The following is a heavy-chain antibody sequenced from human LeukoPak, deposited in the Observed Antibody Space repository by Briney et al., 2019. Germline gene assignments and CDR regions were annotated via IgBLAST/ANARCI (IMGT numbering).Heavy chain of an antibody. J-gene: IGHJ3*02. CDR3: ARTLWFGELLFSAFDI. V-gene: IGHV3-30*04. Sequence: GGSLRLSCAASGFTFSSYAMHWVRQAPGKGLEWVAVISYDGSNKYYADSVKGRFTISRDNSKNTLYLQMNSLRAEDTAVYYCARTLWFGELLFSAFDIWGQGTMVTVSS. CDR1: GFTFSSYA. D-gene: IGHD3-10*01. CDR2: ISYDGSNK.